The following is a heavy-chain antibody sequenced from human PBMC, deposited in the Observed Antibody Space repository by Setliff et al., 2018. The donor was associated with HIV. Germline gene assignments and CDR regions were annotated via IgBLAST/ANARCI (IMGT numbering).Heavy chain of an antibody. V-gene: IGHV3-21*06. Sequence: GGSLRLSCAASGFSFGGYTMNWVRQAPGKVLEWVSSISSSGSKIYYAWSVKGRFTVSRDNAENCVYLQMNSLRAKDTAVYYCARSPSYYDFWSGYSDDAFDIWGQGTRVTVSS. CDR1: GFSFGGYT. D-gene: IGHD3-3*01. CDR3: ARSPSYYDFWSGYSDDAFDI. CDR2: ISSSGSKI. J-gene: IGHJ3*02.